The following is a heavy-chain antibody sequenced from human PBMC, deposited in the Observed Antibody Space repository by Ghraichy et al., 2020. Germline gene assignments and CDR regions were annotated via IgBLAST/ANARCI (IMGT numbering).Heavy chain of an antibody. CDR1: GFTFSSYA. CDR2: ISYDGSNK. Sequence: GGSLRLSCAASGFTFSSYAMHWVRQAPGKGLEWVAVISYDGSNKYYADSVKGRFTISRDNSKNTLYLQMNSLRAEDTAVYYCAREGVQLEIFDYWGQGTLVTVS. J-gene: IGHJ4*02. CDR3: AREGVQLEIFDY. D-gene: IGHD1-1*01. V-gene: IGHV3-30-3*01.